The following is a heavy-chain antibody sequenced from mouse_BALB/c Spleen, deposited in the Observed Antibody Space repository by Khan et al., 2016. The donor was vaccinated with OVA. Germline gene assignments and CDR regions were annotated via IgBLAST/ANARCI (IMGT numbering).Heavy chain of an antibody. V-gene: IGHV9-1*02. CDR1: GYTFTNYG. CDR3: ARGLNYYGSWFAY. D-gene: IGHD1-1*01. J-gene: IGHJ3*01. CDR2: INTYTGEP. Sequence: QFQLVQSGPELKKPGETVKISCKASGYTFTNYGMNWVKQAPGKGLKWMGWINTYTGEPTYADDFKGRFAFSLETSATTAYLQINNLKNEDMATXFCARGLNYYGSWFAYWGQGTLVTVSA.